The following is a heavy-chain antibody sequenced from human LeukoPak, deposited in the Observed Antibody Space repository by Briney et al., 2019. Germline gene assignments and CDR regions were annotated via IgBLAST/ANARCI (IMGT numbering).Heavy chain of an antibody. Sequence: PGGSLRLSCAASEFTFSSYSMNWVRQAPGKGLEWVANIKQDGSEKYYVDSVKGRFTISRDNAKNSLYLQMNSLRAEDTAVYYCAREMWQWRYWGQGTLVTVSS. D-gene: IGHD6-19*01. J-gene: IGHJ4*02. CDR3: AREMWQWRY. CDR1: EFTFSSYS. V-gene: IGHV3-7*03. CDR2: IKQDGSEK.